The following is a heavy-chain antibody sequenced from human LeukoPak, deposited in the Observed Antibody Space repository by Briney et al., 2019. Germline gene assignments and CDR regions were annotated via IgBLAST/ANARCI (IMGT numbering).Heavy chain of an antibody. J-gene: IGHJ3*02. CDR1: GFTFSSYA. Sequence: GGSLRLSCAASGFTFSSYAMHWVRQAPGKGLEWVAVISYDGSNKYYADSVKGRFTISRDNSKNTLYLQMNSLRAEDTAVYYCARRHAAGAFDXXXXGXXXTVSS. CDR2: ISYDGSNK. V-gene: IGHV3-30-3*01. CDR3: ARRHAAGAFDX.